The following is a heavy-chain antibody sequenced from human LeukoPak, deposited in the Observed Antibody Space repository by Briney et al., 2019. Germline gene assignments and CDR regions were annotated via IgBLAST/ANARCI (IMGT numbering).Heavy chain of an antibody. CDR1: GGSISSGGYY. CDR3: ARVNYGSATKEDY. CDR2: IYYSGST. Sequence: SETLSLTCTVSGGSISSGGYYWSRIRQHPGKGLEWIGYIYYSGSTYYNPSLKSRVTISVDTSKNQFSLKLSSVTAADTAVYYCARVNYGSATKEDYWGQGTLVTVSS. D-gene: IGHD3-10*01. J-gene: IGHJ4*02. V-gene: IGHV4-31*03.